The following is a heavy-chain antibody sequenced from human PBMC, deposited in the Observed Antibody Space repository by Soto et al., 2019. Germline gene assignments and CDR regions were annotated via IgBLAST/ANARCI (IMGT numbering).Heavy chain of an antibody. CDR2: ISYDGSNK. CDR3: PRDRTARAALCDY. Sequence: QVQLVESGGGVVQPGRSLRLSCAASGFTSSSYAMHWVRQAPGKGLEWVAVISYDGSNKYYADSVKGRFTISRDNSKNTLYLQMNSLRAEDTAVYYCPRDRTARAALCDYWGQGTLVTVSS. D-gene: IGHD2-21*01. CDR1: GFTSSSYA. J-gene: IGHJ4*02. V-gene: IGHV3-30-3*01.